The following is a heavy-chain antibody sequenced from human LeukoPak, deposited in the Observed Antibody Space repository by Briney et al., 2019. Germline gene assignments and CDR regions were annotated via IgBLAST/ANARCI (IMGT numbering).Heavy chain of an antibody. CDR3: ARFEHYYDSSGSNDY. CDR2: MNPNCGIT. D-gene: IGHD3-22*01. J-gene: IGHJ4*02. Sequence: ASVKVSCKASVYTFTSYDINCVRQATGQGLEWMGWMNPNCGITGYAQKFQGRVTMTRNTSISTAYMELSGLRSEDTAVYYCARFEHYYDSSGSNDYWGQGTLVTVSS. V-gene: IGHV1-8*01. CDR1: VYTFTSYD.